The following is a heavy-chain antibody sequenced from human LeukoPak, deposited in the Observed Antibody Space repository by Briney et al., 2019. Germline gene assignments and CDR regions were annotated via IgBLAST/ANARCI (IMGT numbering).Heavy chain of an antibody. J-gene: IGHJ4*02. D-gene: IGHD2-2*01. CDR2: IYTSETT. Sequence: SETLSLTCTVSGASISSYYWSWLRQPPGKGLEWVGYIYTSETTNFNPALRSRVTISIDTSKNQVSLRLSSVTAADTALYYCARHRSPSSLSFFDIWGQGMLVIVSS. CDR1: GASISSYY. V-gene: IGHV4-4*09. CDR3: ARHRSPSSLSFFDI.